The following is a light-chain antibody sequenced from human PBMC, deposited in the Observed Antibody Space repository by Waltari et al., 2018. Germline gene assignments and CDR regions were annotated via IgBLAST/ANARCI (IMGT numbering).Light chain of an antibody. CDR3: CSFAGSTTVI. V-gene: IGLV2-23*02. CDR1: SSDDGGFNL. J-gene: IGLJ2*01. CDR2: EVT. Sequence: QSALTQPASVSGSPGQSITISCTGTSSDDGGFNLVSWYQQHPGEVPKLMIYEVTKRPSGISNRFSASKSGNTASLTISGLQAEDEADYYCCSFAGSTTVIFGGGTRLTVL.